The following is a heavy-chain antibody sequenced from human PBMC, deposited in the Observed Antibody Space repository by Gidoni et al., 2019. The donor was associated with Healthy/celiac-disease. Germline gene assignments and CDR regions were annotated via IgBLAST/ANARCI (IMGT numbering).Heavy chain of an antibody. V-gene: IGHV3-23*01. J-gene: IGHJ6*02. Sequence: EVQLLESGGGLVQPGGSLRLSCAASGFTFSSYAMCWVRQAPGKGLEWVSAISGSGGSTYYAESVKGRFTISRDNSKNTLYLQMNSLRAEDTAVYYCAKADVLTIFGVVTDYYYYGMDVWGQGTTVTVSS. CDR1: GFTFSSYA. CDR2: ISGSGGST. D-gene: IGHD3-3*01. CDR3: AKADVLTIFGVVTDYYYYGMDV.